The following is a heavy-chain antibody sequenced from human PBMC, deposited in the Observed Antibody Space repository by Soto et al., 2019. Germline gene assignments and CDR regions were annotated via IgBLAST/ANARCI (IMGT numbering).Heavy chain of an antibody. CDR3: ARTDSTFYY. CDR2: ISSSGGTI. D-gene: IGHD2-15*01. Sequence: PGGSLRLSCAASGFTFSDSYTSWISQAPGKGLEWGSYISSSGGTIYYARSVKGRFPISRANATNSLYLQSNSLSAEYTAVYYCARTDSTFYYWGQRSPGTVST. J-gene: IGHJ4*02. V-gene: IGHV3-11*04. CDR1: GFTFSDSY.